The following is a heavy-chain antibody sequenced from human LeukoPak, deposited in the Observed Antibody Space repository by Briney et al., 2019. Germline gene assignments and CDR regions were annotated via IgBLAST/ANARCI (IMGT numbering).Heavy chain of an antibody. Sequence: KTGGSLRLSCAASGFTFSNAWMSWVRQAPGKRLEWVGRIKSKTDGETTDYAAPVKGRFTISRDDSKNTLYLQMNSLTTEDTAVYYCITDPGRYPDYWGQGTLVTVPS. CDR1: GFTFSNAW. CDR2: IKSKTDGETT. J-gene: IGHJ4*02. CDR3: ITDPGRYPDY. V-gene: IGHV3-15*01. D-gene: IGHD1-26*01.